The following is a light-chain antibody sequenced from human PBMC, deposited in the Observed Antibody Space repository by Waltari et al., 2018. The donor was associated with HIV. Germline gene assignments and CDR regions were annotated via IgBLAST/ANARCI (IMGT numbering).Light chain of an antibody. V-gene: IGLV3-1*01. CDR3: QAWVSRTAWVI. CDR2: QDN. CDR1: TLGDTF. Sequence: SYDLAQPPSVSVSPGQTASITCSGDTLGDTFASWYQQRPGQSPLLIIYQDNRRHSGIPDRFSGSHSGNAATLTISETQAMDEADYFCQAWVSRTAWVIFGGGTKLTVV. J-gene: IGLJ2*01.